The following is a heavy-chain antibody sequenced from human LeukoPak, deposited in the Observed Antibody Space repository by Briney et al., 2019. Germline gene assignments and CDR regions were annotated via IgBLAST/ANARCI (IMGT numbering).Heavy chain of an antibody. Sequence: PGGSLRLSCAASGFTFSSYSMNWVRQAPGKGLEWVSSISSSSYIYYADSVKGRFTISRDNAKNSLYLQMNSLRAEDTAVYYCARDGAGGGAPAGYWGQGTLVTVSS. CDR3: ARDGAGGGAPAGY. J-gene: IGHJ4*02. D-gene: IGHD6-13*01. CDR2: ISSSSYI. CDR1: GFTFSSYS. V-gene: IGHV3-21*01.